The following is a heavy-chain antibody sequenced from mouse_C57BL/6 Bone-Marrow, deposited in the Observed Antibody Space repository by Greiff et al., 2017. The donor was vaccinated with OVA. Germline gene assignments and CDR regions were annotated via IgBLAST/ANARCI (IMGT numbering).Heavy chain of an antibody. CDR1: GYTFTDYE. J-gene: IGHJ1*03. CDR2: IDPETGGT. V-gene: IGHV1-15*01. Sequence: QVQLLQSGAELVRPGASVTLSCKASGYTFTDYEMHWVKQTPVHGLEWIGAIDPETGGTAYNQKFKGKAILTADKSSSTAYMELRSLTSEDSAVYYCTGGSSYWYFDVWGTGTTVTVSS. CDR3: TGGSSYWYFDV. D-gene: IGHD1-1*01.